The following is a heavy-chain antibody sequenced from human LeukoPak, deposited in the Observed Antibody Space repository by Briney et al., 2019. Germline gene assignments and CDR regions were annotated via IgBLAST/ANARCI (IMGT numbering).Heavy chain of an antibody. Sequence: PGGSLRLSCAASGFTFSSYSMNWVRQAPGKGLEWVSSISSSSEIYYADSVKGRFTISRDNAKNSLYLQMNSLRAEDTAVYYCARDRNYGDYTDYWGQGTLVTVSS. D-gene: IGHD4-17*01. CDR1: GFTFSSYS. J-gene: IGHJ4*02. CDR2: ISSSSEI. CDR3: ARDRNYGDYTDY. V-gene: IGHV3-21*01.